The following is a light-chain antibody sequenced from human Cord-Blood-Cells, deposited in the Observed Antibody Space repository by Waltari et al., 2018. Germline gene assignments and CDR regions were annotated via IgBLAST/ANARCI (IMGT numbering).Light chain of an antibody. CDR1: QSVSSSY. V-gene: IGKV3-20*01. CDR3: QQYVSSLT. CDR2: GAS. J-gene: IGKJ4*01. Sequence: EIVLTQSPGTLSLSPGERATLSCRASQSVSSSYLAWYQQKPGQAPRLLIYGASSRATGIPDRFSGSVSGTDFTLTISRLEPEEFAVYYCQQYVSSLTFGGGTKVEIK.